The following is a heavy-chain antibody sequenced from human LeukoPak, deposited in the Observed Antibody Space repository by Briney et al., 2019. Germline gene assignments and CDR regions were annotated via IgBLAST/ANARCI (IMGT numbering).Heavy chain of an antibody. J-gene: IGHJ4*02. CDR3: ASLTYYYDSSSDY. Sequence: ASVKVSCKASGYTFTGYYMHWVRQAPGQGLEWMGWINPNSGGTNYAQKFQGRVTMTRDTSISTAYMELSRLRSDDTAVYYCASLTYYYDSSSDYWGQGTLVTVSS. CDR2: INPNSGGT. CDR1: GYTFTGYY. D-gene: IGHD3-22*01. V-gene: IGHV1-2*02.